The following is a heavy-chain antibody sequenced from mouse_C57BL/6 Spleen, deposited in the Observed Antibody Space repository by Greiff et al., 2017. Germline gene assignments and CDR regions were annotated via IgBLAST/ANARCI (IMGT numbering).Heavy chain of an antibody. Sequence: EVMLVESGGGLVKPGGSLKLSCAASGFTFSDYGMHWVRQAPEKGLEWVAYISSGSSTIYYADTVKGRFTISRANAKNTLFLQMTSLRSEDTAMYYCARDYYGRGFDVWGTGTTVTVSS. CDR2: ISSGSSTI. V-gene: IGHV5-17*01. CDR3: ARDYYGRGFDV. CDR1: GFTFSDYG. D-gene: IGHD1-1*01. J-gene: IGHJ1*03.